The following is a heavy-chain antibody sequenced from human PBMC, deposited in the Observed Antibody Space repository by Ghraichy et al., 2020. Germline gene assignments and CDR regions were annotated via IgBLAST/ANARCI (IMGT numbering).Heavy chain of an antibody. Sequence: GGSLRLSCTASGFAFSTNSMSWVRQAPGKGLEWVSSMSGSGAGTYYADSVKGRFTISRDNSKNTLYLQMNSLRAEDTAVYFCAKDLGVRTVDGPRGVPDHWGQGTLVRVSS. J-gene: IGHJ4*02. CDR2: MSGSGAGT. CDR3: AKDLGVRTVDGPRGVPDH. CDR1: GFAFSTNS. V-gene: IGHV3-23*01. D-gene: IGHD3-3*01.